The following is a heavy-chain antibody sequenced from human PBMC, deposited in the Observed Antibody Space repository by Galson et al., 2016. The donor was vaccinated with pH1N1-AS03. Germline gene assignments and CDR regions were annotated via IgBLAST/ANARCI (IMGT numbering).Heavy chain of an antibody. D-gene: IGHD6-13*01. CDR1: GFTFSSYA. V-gene: IGHV3-30*01. Sequence: SLRLSCAASGFTFSSYAMHWVRQAPGKGLEWVAVISSDGTNKYYADSVKVRFTISRDNSKNTLYLQMNSLRVEDTAEYYCVADFDYWGQGTLVTVSS. CDR2: ISSDGTNK. J-gene: IGHJ4*02. CDR3: VADFDY.